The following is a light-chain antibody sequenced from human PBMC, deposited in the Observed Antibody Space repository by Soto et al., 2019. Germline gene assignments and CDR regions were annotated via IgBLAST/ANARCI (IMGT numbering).Light chain of an antibody. Sequence: QSVLPQPPSASGTPGQRVTISCSGSSSNIGSNTVNWYQQLPGTAPKLLIYGNNQRPSGVPDRFSGSKSGTSASLAISGLQSEDEADYYCAAWDDSLNGYVFGSGTKVTVL. V-gene: IGLV1-44*01. J-gene: IGLJ1*01. CDR3: AAWDDSLNGYV. CDR1: SSNIGSNT. CDR2: GNN.